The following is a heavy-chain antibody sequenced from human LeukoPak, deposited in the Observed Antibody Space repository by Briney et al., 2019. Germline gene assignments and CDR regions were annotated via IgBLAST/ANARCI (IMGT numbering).Heavy chain of an antibody. CDR1: GYSFTSYW. D-gene: IGHD3-3*01. V-gene: IGHV5-51*01. CDR2: IYPGDSDT. Sequence: GEPLKISCKGSGYSFTSYWIGWVRQMPGKGLEWMGIIYPGDSDTRYSPSFQGQVTISADKSISTAYLQWSSLKASNTAMYYCARQAYDFWSGYSPLYYYYMDVWGKGTTVTVSS. J-gene: IGHJ6*03. CDR3: ARQAYDFWSGYSPLYYYYMDV.